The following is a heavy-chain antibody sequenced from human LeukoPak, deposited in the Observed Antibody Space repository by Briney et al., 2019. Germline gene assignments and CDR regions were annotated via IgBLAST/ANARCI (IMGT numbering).Heavy chain of an antibody. Sequence: PGGSLRLSCVASGFTFSSSEMNWVRQAPGKGLEWISYIATSDTTTHYADSVKGRFTISRDNSKNTLYLQMNSLRAEDTAVYYCARGMRYYYYYYMDVWGKGTTVTISS. CDR3: ARGMRYYYYYYMDV. CDR1: GFTFSSSE. J-gene: IGHJ6*03. CDR2: IATSDTTT. V-gene: IGHV3-48*03.